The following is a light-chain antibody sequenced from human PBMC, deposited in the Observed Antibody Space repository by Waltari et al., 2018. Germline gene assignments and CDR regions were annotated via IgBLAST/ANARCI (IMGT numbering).Light chain of an antibody. V-gene: IGKV4-1*01. J-gene: IGKJ1*01. CDR3: QQYYSPPPT. Sequence: DIVVTLSPDSLAVSPGERATIHCKSSQSVLYSSNNKKFLVWSQQKPGQPPKLLIYWSSTRESGVPDRFSGSGSGTDFTLTISSLQAEDVAVYYCQQYYSPPPTFGQGTKVEIK. CDR1: QSVLYSSNNKKF. CDR2: WSS.